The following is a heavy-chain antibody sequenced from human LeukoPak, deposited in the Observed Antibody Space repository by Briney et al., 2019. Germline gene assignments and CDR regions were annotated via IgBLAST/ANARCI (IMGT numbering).Heavy chain of an antibody. CDR2: ISAYNGNT. CDR1: GYTFTSYG. D-gene: IGHD2-15*01. Sequence: ASVKVSCKASGYTFTSYGISWVRQAPGQGLEWMGWISAYNGNTNYAQKLQGRVTMTTDTSTSTAYMELRSLRSDDTAVYYCARDSLGRYCSGGSCSIFSDVWGQGTTVTVSS. CDR3: ARDSLGRYCSGGSCSIFSDV. V-gene: IGHV1-18*01. J-gene: IGHJ6*02.